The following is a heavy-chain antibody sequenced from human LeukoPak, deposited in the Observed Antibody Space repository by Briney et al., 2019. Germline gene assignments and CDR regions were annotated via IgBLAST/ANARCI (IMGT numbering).Heavy chain of an antibody. CDR3: ARAPSEIGGYYPEYFRH. D-gene: IGHD3-22*01. CDR1: GCTLSSYW. CDR2: IKSDGRT. V-gene: IGHV3-74*01. J-gene: IGHJ1*01. Sequence: GGSLRLSCAASGCTLSSYWMHWVRQAPGKGLVWDSRIKSDGRTNYADSVKGRFTISRDNAKNTVSLQMNSLRAEDTGVYYCARAPSEIGGYYPEYFRHWGQGTLVIASS.